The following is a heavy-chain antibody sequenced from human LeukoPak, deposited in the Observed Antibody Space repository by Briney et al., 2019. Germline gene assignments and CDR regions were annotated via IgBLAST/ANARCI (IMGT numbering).Heavy chain of an antibody. CDR2: IYYSGST. Sequence: TSETLSLTCTVSGGSISSYYWSWIRQPPGKGLEWIGYIYYSGSTNYNPSLKSRVTISVDTSKNQFSLKLSSVTAADTAVYYCARAHEGRDGYGFDYWGQGTLVTVSS. V-gene: IGHV4-59*01. D-gene: IGHD5-24*01. CDR1: GGSISSYY. CDR3: ARAHEGRDGYGFDY. J-gene: IGHJ4*02.